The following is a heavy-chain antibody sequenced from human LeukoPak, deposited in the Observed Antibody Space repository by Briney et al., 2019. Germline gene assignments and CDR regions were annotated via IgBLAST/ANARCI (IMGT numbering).Heavy chain of an antibody. D-gene: IGHD5-18*01. V-gene: IGHV3-30*18. Sequence: GRSLRLSCAASGFTFSSYGMHWVRQAPGKGLEWVAVISYDGSNKYYADSVKGRFTISRDNSKNTLYLQMNSLRAEDTAVYYCAKDFWGIQLWPTDGMDVWGQGTTVTVSS. J-gene: IGHJ6*02. CDR1: GFTFSSYG. CDR3: AKDFWGIQLWPTDGMDV. CDR2: ISYDGSNK.